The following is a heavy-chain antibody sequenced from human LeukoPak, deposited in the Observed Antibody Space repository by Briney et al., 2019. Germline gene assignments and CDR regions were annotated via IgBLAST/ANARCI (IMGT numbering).Heavy chain of an antibody. D-gene: IGHD3-22*01. V-gene: IGHV3-7*01. CDR1: GFTFSSHW. CDR3: AKYFYDGSGTHYFDY. Sequence: GESLRLSCAASGFTFSSHWMSWVRQAPGKGLEWVGNIKPDGSEKYYVDSLKGRFIISRDNAKNSLYLQMNSLRAEDVAVYYCAKYFYDGSGTHYFDYWGQGTPVTVSS. J-gene: IGHJ4*02. CDR2: IKPDGSEK.